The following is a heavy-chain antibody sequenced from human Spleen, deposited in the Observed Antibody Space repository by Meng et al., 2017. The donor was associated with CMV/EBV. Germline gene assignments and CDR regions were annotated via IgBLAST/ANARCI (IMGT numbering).Heavy chain of an antibody. V-gene: IGHV3-23*01. J-gene: IGHJ6*02. CDR3: AKDVVPAAHYYYYGMDV. Sequence: GESLKISCAASGFTVSINYMGWVRQAPGKGLDWVSAISGSGGSTYYADSVKGRFTISRDNSKNTLYLQMNSLRAEDTAVYYCAKDVVPAAHYYYYGMDVWGQGTTVTVSS. CDR2: ISGSGGST. D-gene: IGHD2-2*01. CDR1: GFTVSINY.